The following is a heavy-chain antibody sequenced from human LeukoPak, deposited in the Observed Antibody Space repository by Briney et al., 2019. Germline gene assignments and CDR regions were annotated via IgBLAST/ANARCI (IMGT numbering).Heavy chain of an antibody. CDR1: GYTFTSYA. Sequence: ASVKVSCKASGYTFTSYAMHWVRQAPGQRLEGMGWINAGNGNTKYSQKFQGRVTITADKYTSTAYMELSSLSSEDTAVYYCARGSPRVATGDYWGQGTLVTVSS. V-gene: IGHV1-3*01. J-gene: IGHJ4*02. CDR2: INAGNGNT. D-gene: IGHD5-12*01. CDR3: ARGSPRVATGDY.